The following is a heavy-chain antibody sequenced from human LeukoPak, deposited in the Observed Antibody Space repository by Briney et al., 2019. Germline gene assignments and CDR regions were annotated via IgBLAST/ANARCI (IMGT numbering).Heavy chain of an antibody. CDR3: ARVHYYDSSEVFDY. CDR2: IYHSGST. Sequence: SETLSLTCTVSGYSISSGYYWGWIRQPPGKGLEWIGSIYHSGSTYYNPSLKSRVTISVDTSKNQFSLELSSVTAADTAVYYCARVHYYDSSEVFDYWGQGTLVTVSS. V-gene: IGHV4-38-2*02. D-gene: IGHD3-22*01. J-gene: IGHJ4*02. CDR1: GYSISSGYY.